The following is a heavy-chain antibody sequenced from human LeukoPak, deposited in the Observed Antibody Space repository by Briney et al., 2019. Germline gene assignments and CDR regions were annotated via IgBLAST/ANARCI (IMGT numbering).Heavy chain of an antibody. D-gene: IGHD6-13*01. CDR2: ISGSGTNT. V-gene: IGHV3-23*01. Sequence: PGGSLRLSCAASGFTFSSYAMNSVRQAPGKGLEWVSTISGSGTNTYYADSVKGRFTISRDNSKNTLYLQMNSLRAEDTAVYYCAKSFGPVIAAAGTGADWGQGTLVTVSS. J-gene: IGHJ4*02. CDR1: GFTFSSYA. CDR3: AKSFGPVIAAAGTGAD.